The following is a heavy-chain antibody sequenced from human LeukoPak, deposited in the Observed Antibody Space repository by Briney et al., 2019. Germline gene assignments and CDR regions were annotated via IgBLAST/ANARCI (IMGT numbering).Heavy chain of an antibody. V-gene: IGHV4-34*01. D-gene: IGHD2-15*01. Sequence: PGGSLRLSCAASGFTFSSYAMSWVRQAPGKGLEWIGEINHSGSTNYNPSLKSRVTISVDTSKNQFSLKLSSVTAADTAVYYCARVVVAAFDYWGQGTLVTVSS. J-gene: IGHJ4*02. CDR1: GFTFSSYA. CDR2: INHSGST. CDR3: ARVVVAAFDY.